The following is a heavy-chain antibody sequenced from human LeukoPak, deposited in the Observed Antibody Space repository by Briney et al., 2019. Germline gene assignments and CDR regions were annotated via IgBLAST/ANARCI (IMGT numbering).Heavy chain of an antibody. Sequence: HPGESLRLSCAASGFTFSSYGMHWVRQAPGKGLEWVAFIRSDGTTKYYADSVKGRFTISRDDSKNTLYLQMDSLRAEDMAVYYCAKLDYGGNRDYWGQGTLVTVSS. V-gene: IGHV3-30*02. CDR2: IRSDGTTK. CDR3: AKLDYGGNRDY. CDR1: GFTFSSYG. J-gene: IGHJ4*02. D-gene: IGHD4-23*01.